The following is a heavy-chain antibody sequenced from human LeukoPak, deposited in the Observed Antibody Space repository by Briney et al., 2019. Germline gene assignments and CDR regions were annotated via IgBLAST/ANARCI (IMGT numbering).Heavy chain of an antibody. J-gene: IGHJ6*03. Sequence: PSETLSLTCTVSGGSISSGYYYWSWIRQPAGKGLEWIGRIDTSGSTNYNPSLKSRVTISIDTSKNQFSLRLSSVTAADTAVYYCARDQFTAGLADNFWSGYYYYMDVWGKGTTVTVSS. V-gene: IGHV4-61*02. CDR1: GGSISSGYYY. CDR3: ARDQFTAGLADNFWSGYYYYMDV. CDR2: IDTSGST. D-gene: IGHD3-3*01.